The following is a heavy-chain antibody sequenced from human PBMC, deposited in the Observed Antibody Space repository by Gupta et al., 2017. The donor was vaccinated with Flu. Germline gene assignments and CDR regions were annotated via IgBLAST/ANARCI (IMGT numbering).Heavy chain of an antibody. CDR2: IKSDGSST. V-gene: IGHV3-74*01. Sequence: LHWVRQAPGKGLVWISRIKSDGSSTNYADSVKGRFTISRDNAKNTLYLQMNSLRAEDTAVYYCTRGTGYVLFDSWGQGTLVTVSS. D-gene: IGHD3-10*02. CDR3: TRGTGYVLFDS. J-gene: IGHJ4*02.